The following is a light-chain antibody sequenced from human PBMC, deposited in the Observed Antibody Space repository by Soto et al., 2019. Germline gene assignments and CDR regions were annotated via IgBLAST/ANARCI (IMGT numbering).Light chain of an antibody. V-gene: IGKV4-1*01. Sequence: DIVMTQSPDSLAVSLGERATINCKSSQSVLYSSNNKNYLAWYQQRPGQPPKLLIYWASTRESGVPDRFSGSGSGTDFTLTITSLQAEDVAVYYCQQYESTPQTFGQGTKLEI. CDR3: QQYESTPQT. CDR2: WAS. J-gene: IGKJ2*01. CDR1: QSVLYSSNNKNY.